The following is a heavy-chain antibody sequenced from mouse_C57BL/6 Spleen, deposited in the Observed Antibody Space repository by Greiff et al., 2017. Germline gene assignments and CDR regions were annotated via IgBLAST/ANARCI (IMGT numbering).Heavy chain of an antibody. J-gene: IGHJ4*01. CDR3: AREELRPHYYAMDY. D-gene: IGHD3-2*02. CDR2: IYPGSGNT. CDR1: GYTFTDYY. V-gene: IGHV1-76*01. Sequence: VQLQQSGAELVRPGASVKLSCKASGYTFTDYYINWVKQRPGQGLEWIARIYPGSGNTYYNEKFKGKATLTAEKSSSTAYMQLSSLTSEDSAFYFCAREELRPHYYAMDYWGQGTSVTVSS.